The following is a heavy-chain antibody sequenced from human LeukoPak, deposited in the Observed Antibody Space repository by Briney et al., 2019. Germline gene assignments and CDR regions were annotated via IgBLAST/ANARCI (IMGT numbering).Heavy chain of an antibody. J-gene: IGHJ4*02. Sequence: PSETLSLTCSVSSGFLNSSNYYWGWIRQSPGKGLEWIGTIYYSGVTYFNPSLKSRGTISVDTSKNQFSLRVTSVTAADAAKYYCVSPVVGTMWTDFWGQGTLVTVSS. D-gene: IGHD1-7*01. CDR3: VSPVVGTMWTDF. V-gene: IGHV4-39*01. CDR1: SGFLNSSNYY. CDR2: IYYSGVT.